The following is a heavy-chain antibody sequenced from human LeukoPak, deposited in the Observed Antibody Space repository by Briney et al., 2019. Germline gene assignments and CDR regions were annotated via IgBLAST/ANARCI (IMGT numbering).Heavy chain of an antibody. CDR3: AKEGTYYYDSSVGY. V-gene: IGHV3-7*01. J-gene: IGHJ4*02. CDR2: IKQDGSEK. CDR1: GFTFSSYW. Sequence: GGSLRLSCAASGFTFSSYWMSWVRQAPGKGLEWVANIKQDGSEKYYVDSVKGRFTISRDNAKNSLYLQMNSLRAEDTAVYYCAKEGTYYYDSSVGYWGQGTLVTVSS. D-gene: IGHD3-22*01.